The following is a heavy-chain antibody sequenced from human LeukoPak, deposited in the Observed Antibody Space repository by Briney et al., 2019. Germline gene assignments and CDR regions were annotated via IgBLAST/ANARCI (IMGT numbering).Heavy chain of an antibody. Sequence: PGGSLRLSCAASGFIFSNFEMNWVRQAPGKGLEWVSHISHTGDIKYADSVKGRFTISRDNSKNSQYLQMNSLRVEDTATYYCAKALNYWYFDLWGRGSLVTVSS. CDR3: AKALNYWYFDL. V-gene: IGHV3-48*03. J-gene: IGHJ2*01. CDR2: ISHTGDI. CDR1: GFIFSNFE.